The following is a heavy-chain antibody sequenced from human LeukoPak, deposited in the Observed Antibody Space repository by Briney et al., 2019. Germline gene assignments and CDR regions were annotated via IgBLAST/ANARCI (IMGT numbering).Heavy chain of an antibody. D-gene: IGHD1-1*01. CDR1: GGSISSSPYY. CDR2: IYYSGTT. CDR3: ARAWNGYYFDY. Sequence: PSETLSLTCTVSGGSISSSPYYWGWIRQPPGKGLEWIGSIYYSGTTHYNPSLESRVTISVDTSKNQFSLKLSSVTAADTAVYYCARAWNGYYFDYWGQGTLVTVSS. V-gene: IGHV4-39*07. J-gene: IGHJ4*02.